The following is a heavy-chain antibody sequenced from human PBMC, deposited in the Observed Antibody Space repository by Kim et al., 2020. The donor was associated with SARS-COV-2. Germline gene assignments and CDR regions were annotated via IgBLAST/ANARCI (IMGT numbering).Heavy chain of an antibody. V-gene: IGHV3-21*06. CDR2: ITSGSSDM. CDR3: ARRDAYKFVY. D-gene: IGHD1-1*01. J-gene: IGHJ4*02. CDR1: GFIFHSFS. Sequence: GGSLRLSCAASGFIFHSFSMNWVRQAPGKGLEWVSSITSGSSDMSYTDSVKGRFTISRDNAKNSLYLQMNSLRAEDTAVYYCARRDAYKFVYWGQGTLVTVSS.